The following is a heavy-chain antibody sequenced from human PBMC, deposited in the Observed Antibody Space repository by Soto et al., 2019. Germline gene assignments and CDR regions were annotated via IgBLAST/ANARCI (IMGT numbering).Heavy chain of an antibody. J-gene: IGHJ5*02. CDR1: GFTFSTFE. V-gene: IGHV3-48*03. CDR2: ISGTGTNI. CDR3: ARDPGAIWFDA. Sequence: PGGSLRLSCAASGFTFSTFEMNWVRQAPGKGLEWVSYISGTGTNIFYADSVKGRFTISRDNAKNSLYLQMNSLRVEDTAVYFCARDPGAIWFDAWGQGTLVTVSS.